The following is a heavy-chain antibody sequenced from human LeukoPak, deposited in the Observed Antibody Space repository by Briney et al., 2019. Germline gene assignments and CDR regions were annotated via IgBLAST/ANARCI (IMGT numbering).Heavy chain of an antibody. CDR2: ISYDGSNK. CDR3: AREAQTGLVGYFDY. V-gene: IGHV3-30*04. J-gene: IGHJ4*02. Sequence: GGSLRLSCAASGFTFSSYAMHWVRQAPGKGLEWVAVISYDGSNKYYADSVKGRFTISRDNSKNTLYLQMNSLRAEDTAVYYCAREAQTGLVGYFDYWGQGTLVTVSS. D-gene: IGHD2-15*01. CDR1: GFTFSSYA.